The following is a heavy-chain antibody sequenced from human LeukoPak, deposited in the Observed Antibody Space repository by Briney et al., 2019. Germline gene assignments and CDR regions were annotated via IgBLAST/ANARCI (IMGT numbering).Heavy chain of an antibody. Sequence: SETLSLTCTLSGGSINTYYWSWIRQPPGKGLEWIGYIYYHESTNYNPSLKSRVTFSVDTSINQFSLKLADVAVYEGAAYYCASGGDYGDLRYFDYWGQGTLVTVSS. CDR3: ASGGDYGDLRYFDY. J-gene: IGHJ4*02. V-gene: IGHV4-59*01. CDR1: GGSINTYY. CDR2: IYYHEST. D-gene: IGHD4-17*01.